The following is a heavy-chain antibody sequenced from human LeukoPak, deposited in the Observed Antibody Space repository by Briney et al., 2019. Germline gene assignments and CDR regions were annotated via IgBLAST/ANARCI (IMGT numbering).Heavy chain of an antibody. Sequence: ASVKVSCKASGYTFTGYYMHWVRQAPGQGLEWMGWINPNSGGTNYAQKFQGRVTMTRDTSISTAYMELSRLRSDDTAVYYCARDRTPHSWEIPGRFDPWGQGTLVTVSS. CDR1: GYTFTGYY. D-gene: IGHD6-13*01. V-gene: IGHV1-2*02. J-gene: IGHJ5*02. CDR2: INPNSGGT. CDR3: ARDRTPHSWEIPGRFDP.